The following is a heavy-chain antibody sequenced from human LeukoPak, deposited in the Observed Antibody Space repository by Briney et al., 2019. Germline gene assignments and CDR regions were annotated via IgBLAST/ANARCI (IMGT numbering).Heavy chain of an antibody. CDR1: GYTFTSYA. V-gene: IGHV1-3*01. Sequence: ASVKVSCKASGYTFTSYAMHWVRQAPGQRLEWMGWINAGNGNTKYSQKFQGRVTITRDTSASTAYMELSRLRSDDTAVYYCAREYQLLNQYYYYYGMDVWGQGTTVTVSS. D-gene: IGHD2-2*02. CDR3: AREYQLLNQYYYYYGMDV. J-gene: IGHJ6*02. CDR2: INAGNGNT.